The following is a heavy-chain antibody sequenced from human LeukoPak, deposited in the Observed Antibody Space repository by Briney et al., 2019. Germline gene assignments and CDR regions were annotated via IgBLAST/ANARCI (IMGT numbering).Heavy chain of an antibody. J-gene: IGHJ4*02. Sequence: GGSLRLSCAASGFAFSTYGMHWVRQAPGKGLEWVAFIRHVGSNEYYADSVRGRFAISRDNSQNTLHLQMNSLRAEDTAVYYCARSRSVRELDYWGQGTLVTVSS. CDR1: GFAFSTYG. CDR3: ARSRSVRELDY. CDR2: IRHVGSNE. V-gene: IGHV3-30*02. D-gene: IGHD1-1*01.